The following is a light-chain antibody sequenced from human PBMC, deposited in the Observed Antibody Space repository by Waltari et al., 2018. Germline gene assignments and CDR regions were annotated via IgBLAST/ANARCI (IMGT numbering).Light chain of an antibody. V-gene: IGKV1-39*01. Sequence: DFQMTQSPSSLSASVGDRVTITCRASQSISTYLNWYQQRPGKAPKLLIYAASTLQSGVPSSFSGSGSGTDFTLTISSLQPEDFASYYCQQSYNTPRTFGQGTKVENK. CDR2: AAS. CDR1: QSISTY. CDR3: QQSYNTPRT. J-gene: IGKJ1*01.